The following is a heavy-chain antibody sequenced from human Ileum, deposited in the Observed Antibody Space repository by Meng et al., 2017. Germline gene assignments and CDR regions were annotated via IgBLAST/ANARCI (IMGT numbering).Heavy chain of an antibody. CDR2: TYYNGSP. CDR3: ARERRHYYGSGSFDY. Sequence: QLQLQESGPGLVKPSQTLSLTCSVSGGSFSSDNYYWTWIRQTPGKGLEGIGLTYYNGSPFYNPSLRSRVTISVDTSKDQFSLKLTSVTAADTAVYYCARERRHYYGSGSFDYWGQGILVTVSS. CDR1: GGSFSSDNYY. D-gene: IGHD3-10*01. V-gene: IGHV4-30-4*01. J-gene: IGHJ4*02.